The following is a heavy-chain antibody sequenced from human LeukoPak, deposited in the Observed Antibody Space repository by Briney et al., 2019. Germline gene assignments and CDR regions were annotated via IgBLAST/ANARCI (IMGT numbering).Heavy chain of an antibody. V-gene: IGHV3-21*01. J-gene: IGHJ4*02. D-gene: IGHD4-17*01. Sequence: GGSLRLSCAASGFTFSSYSMNWVRRAPGKGLEWVSSISSSSSYIYYADSVKGRFTISRDNAKNSLYLQMNSLRAEDTAVYYCARVAVTNTIDYWGQGTLVTVSS. CDR1: GFTFSSYS. CDR2: ISSSSSYI. CDR3: ARVAVTNTIDY.